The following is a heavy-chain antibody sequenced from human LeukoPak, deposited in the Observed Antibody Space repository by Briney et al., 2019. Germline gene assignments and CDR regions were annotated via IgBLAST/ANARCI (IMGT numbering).Heavy chain of an antibody. D-gene: IGHD3-10*01. CDR1: GFTVSSNY. CDR3: ARDGSGSGSRPLTLIDY. V-gene: IGHV3-66*01. Sequence: GGSLRLSCAASGFTVSSNYMSWVRQAPGKGLEWVSVIYSGGSTYYADSVKGRFTISRDNSKNTLYLQMNSLRAEDTAVYYCARDGSGSGSRPLTLIDYWGQGTLVTVSS. J-gene: IGHJ4*02. CDR2: IYSGGST.